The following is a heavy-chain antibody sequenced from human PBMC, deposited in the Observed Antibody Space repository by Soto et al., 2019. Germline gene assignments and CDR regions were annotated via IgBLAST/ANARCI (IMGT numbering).Heavy chain of an antibody. CDR3: ARGALRYYGSGSSQDNWFDP. CDR2: IWNDGTTK. J-gene: IGHJ5*02. Sequence: GGSLRLSCAASGFTFSSYGMHWVRQDPGKGLEWVALIWNDGTTKYYADSAKGRFTISRDNSNNTLYLQMNSLRAEDTAVYYCARGALRYYGSGSSQDNWFDPWGQGTLVTVSS. V-gene: IGHV3-33*01. CDR1: GFTFSSYG. D-gene: IGHD3-10*01.